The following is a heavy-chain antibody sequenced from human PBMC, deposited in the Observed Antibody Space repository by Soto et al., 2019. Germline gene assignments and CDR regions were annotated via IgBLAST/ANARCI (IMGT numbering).Heavy chain of an antibody. V-gene: IGHV4-59*01. CDR2: IYYSGST. D-gene: IGHD6-19*01. J-gene: IGHJ6*03. CDR1: GGSISSYY. CDR3: GSGYYYYYYMDV. Sequence: SETLSLTCTVSGGSISSYYWSWIRQPPGKGLEWIGYIYYSGSTNYNPSLKSRVTISVDTSKNQFSLKLSSVTAADTDVYYCGSGYYYYYYMDVWGKGTTVTVSS.